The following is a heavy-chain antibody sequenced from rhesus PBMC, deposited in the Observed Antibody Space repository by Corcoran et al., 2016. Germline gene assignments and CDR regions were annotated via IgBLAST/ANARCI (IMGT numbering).Heavy chain of an antibody. D-gene: IGHD6-25*01. Sequence: QLQLQESGPGLVKPSETLSVTCAVSGCSISRSYWSWIRQAPGKGLEWIGDIYGSGSSTNYNPYLNSRVTLSVDTSKNQLSLKLSPVTTADTAVDSGARCGRQLDYWGHGVLVTVSS. CDR3: ARCGRQLDY. CDR1: GCSISRSY. V-gene: IGHV4-169*01. CDR2: IYGSGSST. J-gene: IGHJ4*01.